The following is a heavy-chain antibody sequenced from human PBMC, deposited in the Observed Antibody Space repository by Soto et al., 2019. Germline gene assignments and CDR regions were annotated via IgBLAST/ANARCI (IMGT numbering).Heavy chain of an antibody. J-gene: IGHJ4*02. CDR1: GYGFTTYG. CDR3: ASGKYGDY. Sequence: QVHLVQSGAEVKKPGASVKVSCKGSGYGFTTYGITWVRQAPGQGLEWMGWISANNGNTNHAQKLQGRVTVTRDTSTSTASMALRSLISDDTAGYYCASGKYGDYWGQGALVTVSS. D-gene: IGHD2-2*01. V-gene: IGHV1-18*01. CDR2: ISANNGNT.